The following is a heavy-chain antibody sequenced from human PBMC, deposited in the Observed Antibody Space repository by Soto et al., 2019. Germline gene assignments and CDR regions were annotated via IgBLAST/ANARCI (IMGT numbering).Heavy chain of an antibody. J-gene: IGHJ3*01. D-gene: IGHD5-18*01. V-gene: IGHV3-48*03. CDR3: VKEMSEVISGYDAFHL. CDR1: GFNFRNFE. Sequence: EGQLVESVGALVSPGGSLRLSCAASGFNFRNFEMNWVRQSPGEGPEWLAHVKPGGHFTLYADFVRGRFTISRDDVANSLFLQMHNLRPEDSGIYYCVKEMSEVISGYDAFHLWGQGTLVTVSS. CDR2: VKPGGHFT.